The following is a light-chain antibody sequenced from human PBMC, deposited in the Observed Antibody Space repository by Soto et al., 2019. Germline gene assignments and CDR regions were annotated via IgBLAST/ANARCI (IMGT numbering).Light chain of an antibody. Sequence: SVLTQPPSASGTPGQRVTISCSGSSSSIGSNSVNWYQQLPRTAPKVLIYTNSQRPSGVPDRFAGSKSGTSASLAISGLQPEDEADYYCAAWDGSLNVYVFGTGTKVTVL. CDR3: AAWDGSLNVYV. CDR2: TNS. J-gene: IGLJ1*01. CDR1: SSSIGSNS. V-gene: IGLV1-44*01.